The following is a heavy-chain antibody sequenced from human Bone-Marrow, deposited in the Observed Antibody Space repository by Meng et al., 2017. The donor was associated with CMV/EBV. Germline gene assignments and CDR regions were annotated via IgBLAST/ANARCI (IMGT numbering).Heavy chain of an antibody. V-gene: IGHV3-30*02. Sequence: GGSLRLSCATSGLNFKIYGMHWVRQLPGKGLEWVAFIRYDGSIKFYAESMKGRFTISRDNSKSTLYLQMDSLRTEDTAVYSCAKDLHDYVWGTYNVDYWGRGTLVTVSS. CDR3: AKDLHDYVWGTYNVDY. CDR1: GLNFKIYG. J-gene: IGHJ4*02. D-gene: IGHD3-16*01. CDR2: IRYDGSIK.